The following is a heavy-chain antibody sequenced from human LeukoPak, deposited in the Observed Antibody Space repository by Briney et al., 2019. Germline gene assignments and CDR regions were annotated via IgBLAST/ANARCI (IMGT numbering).Heavy chain of an antibody. CDR3: ARRAPMLSSSAPPYIVGATAFDY. D-gene: IGHD1-26*01. CDR1: GFTFSSYG. CDR2: IWYDGSNK. J-gene: IGHJ4*02. Sequence: GRSLRLSCAASGFTFSSYGMHWVRQAPGKGLEWVAVIWYDGSNKYYADSVKGRFTISRDNSKNTLYLQMNSLRAEDTAVYYCARRAPMLSSSAPPYIVGATAFDYWGQGTLVTVSS. V-gene: IGHV3-33*01.